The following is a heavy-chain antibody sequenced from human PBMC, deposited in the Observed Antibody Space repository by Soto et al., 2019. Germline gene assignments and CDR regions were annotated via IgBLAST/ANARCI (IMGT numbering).Heavy chain of an antibody. V-gene: IGHV3-23*01. CDR3: AKSRGVIATASYFDY. Sequence: EVQLLESGGDLVQPGESLRLSCAASGLTFNLYDMSWVRQAPGKGLEWVSALSGGGSTTYYADSVKGRFTISRDNFKNTLYLQMNSLRAEDTALYYCAKSRGVIATASYFDYWGQGTLLTVSS. D-gene: IGHD3-10*01. CDR2: LSGGGSTT. J-gene: IGHJ4*02. CDR1: GLTFNLYD.